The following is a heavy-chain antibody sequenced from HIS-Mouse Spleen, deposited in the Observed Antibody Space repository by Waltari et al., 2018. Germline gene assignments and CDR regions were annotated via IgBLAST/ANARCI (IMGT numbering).Heavy chain of an antibody. D-gene: IGHD2-21*02. V-gene: IGHV4-39*01. Sequence: QLQLQESGPGLVKPSETLSLTRPVSGGPISSTSYYWGWIRQPPGKGLEWIGSIYYGGSTYYNPSLKSRVTISVDTSKNQFSLKLSSVTAADTAVYYCARKRTASGWFDPWGQGTLVTVSS. J-gene: IGHJ5*02. CDR3: ARKRTASGWFDP. CDR2: IYYGGST. CDR1: GGPISSTSYY.